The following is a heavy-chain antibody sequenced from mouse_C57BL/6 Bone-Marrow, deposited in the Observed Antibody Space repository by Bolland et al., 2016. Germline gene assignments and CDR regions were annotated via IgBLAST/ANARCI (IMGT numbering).Heavy chain of an antibody. CDR3: ARHYGSPYAMDY. Sequence: YYNPSLKSRISITRDTSKNQYYLQLNSVTTEDTATYYCARHYGSPYAMDYWGQGT. V-gene: IGHV3-8*01. J-gene: IGHJ4*01. D-gene: IGHD1-1*01.